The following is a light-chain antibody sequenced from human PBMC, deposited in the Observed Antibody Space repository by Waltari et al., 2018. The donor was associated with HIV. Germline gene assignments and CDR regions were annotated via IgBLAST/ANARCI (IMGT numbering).Light chain of an antibody. CDR3: SSYTSSSTLV. V-gene: IGLV2-14*01. CDR1: SSDVGGYNY. J-gene: IGLJ1*01. Sequence: QSALTQPASVSGSPGQSITISCTGTSSDVGGYNYVSWFQQHPGKAPQLMIYEVSNRPSGVSNRFSGSKSGNTASLTISGLQAEDEADYYRSSYTSSSTLVFGTGTKVTVL. CDR2: EVS.